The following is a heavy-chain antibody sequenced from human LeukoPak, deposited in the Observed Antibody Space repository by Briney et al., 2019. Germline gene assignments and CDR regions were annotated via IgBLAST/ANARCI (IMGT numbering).Heavy chain of an antibody. Sequence: ASVKVSCKASGYTFTSYDINWVRQAPGQGLEWMGWISAYNGNTNYAQKLQGRVTMTTDTSTSTAYMELRSLRSDDTAVYYCARTKTQYSSRFPNYYYYGMDVWGQGTTVTVSS. CDR2: ISAYNGNT. J-gene: IGHJ6*02. CDR3: ARTKTQYSSRFPNYYYYGMDV. D-gene: IGHD6-13*01. CDR1: GYTFTSYD. V-gene: IGHV1-18*01.